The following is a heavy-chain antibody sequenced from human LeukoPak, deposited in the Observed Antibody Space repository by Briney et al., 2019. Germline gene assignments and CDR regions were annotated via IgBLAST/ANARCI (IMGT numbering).Heavy chain of an antibody. J-gene: IGHJ6*04. CDR1: GFTFTTYS. D-gene: IGHD3-10*02. CDR2: ISSGSSAI. V-gene: IGHV3-21*01. CDR3: AELGITMIGGV. Sequence: GGSLRLSCEASGFTFTTYSMTWVRQAPGKGLEWVSIISSGSSAIFSADALRGRFTISRDDAKNLLYLDMNSLRAEDTAVYYCAELGITMIGGVWGKGTTVTISS.